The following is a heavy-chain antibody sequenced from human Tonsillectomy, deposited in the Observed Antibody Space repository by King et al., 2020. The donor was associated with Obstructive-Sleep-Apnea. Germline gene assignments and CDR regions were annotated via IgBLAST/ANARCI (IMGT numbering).Heavy chain of an antibody. V-gene: IGHV3-30*18. J-gene: IGHJ4*02. CDR2: ISYDGSNK. CDR1: GFTFNTYG. CDR3: AKDDSACIVGATGYFDY. D-gene: IGHD1-26*01. Sequence: GQLVQSGGGVVQPGRSLRLSCATSGFTFNTYGMHWVRQAPGKGLAWVAIISYDGSNKYYADSVKGRFTISRDNSKNTLYLQMDSLRPEATYVYYCAKDDSACIVGATGYFDYWGQGTLVTVSS.